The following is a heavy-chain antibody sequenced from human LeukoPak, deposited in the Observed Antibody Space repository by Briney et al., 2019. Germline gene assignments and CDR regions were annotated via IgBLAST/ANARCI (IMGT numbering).Heavy chain of an antibody. CDR2: INPSGGST. Sequence: ASVKVSCKASGYTFTGYYMHWVRQAPGQGLEWMGIINPSGGSTSYAQKFQGRVTMTRDMSTSTVYMELSSLRSEDTAVYYCARDLWSYYYDSSGYYRAVDYWGQGTLVTISS. V-gene: IGHV1-46*01. CDR3: ARDLWSYYYDSSGYYRAVDY. D-gene: IGHD3-22*01. CDR1: GYTFTGYY. J-gene: IGHJ4*02.